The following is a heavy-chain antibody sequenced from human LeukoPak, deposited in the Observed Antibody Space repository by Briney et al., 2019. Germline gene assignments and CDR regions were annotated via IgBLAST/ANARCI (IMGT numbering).Heavy chain of an antibody. D-gene: IGHD6-13*01. V-gene: IGHV1-46*01. CDR2: INPSGGST. CDR3: ARGGYSREAAYYYYGMDV. CDR1: GYTFTGYY. Sequence: GASVKVSCKASGYTFTGYYMHWVRQAPGQGLEWMGIINPSGGSTSYAQKFQGRVTMTRDTSTSTVYMELSSLRSEDTAVYYCARGGYSREAAYYYYGMDVWGQGTTVTVSS. J-gene: IGHJ6*02.